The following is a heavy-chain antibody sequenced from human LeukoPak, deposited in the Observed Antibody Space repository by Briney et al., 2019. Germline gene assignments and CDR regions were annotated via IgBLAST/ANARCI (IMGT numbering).Heavy chain of an antibody. CDR2: ISGSGAST. CDR1: GITFSDYA. V-gene: IGHV3-23*01. D-gene: IGHD3-3*01. Sequence: PGGSLRLSCAASGITFSDYAMSWVRQAPGKGLEWVSSISGSGASTYYAESVKGRFTISRDNSKNTLYLQMNSLRAEDTAVYYCAKGTTIFGGATVFDYWGQGTLVTVSS. CDR3: AKGTTIFGGATVFDY. J-gene: IGHJ4*02.